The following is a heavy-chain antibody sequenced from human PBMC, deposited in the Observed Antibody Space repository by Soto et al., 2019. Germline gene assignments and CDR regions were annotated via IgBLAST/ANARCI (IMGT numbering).Heavy chain of an antibody. J-gene: IGHJ6*02. V-gene: IGHV3-30*18. D-gene: IGHD2-8*01. CDR3: AKDITDIVLMVYAHYYYYGMDV. Sequence: GGSLRLSCAASGFTFSSYGMHWVRQAPGKGLEWVAVISYDGSNKYYADSVKGRFTISRDNSKNTLYLQMNSLRAEDTAVYYCAKDITDIVLMVYAHYYYYGMDVWGQGTTVTVSS. CDR1: GFTFSSYG. CDR2: ISYDGSNK.